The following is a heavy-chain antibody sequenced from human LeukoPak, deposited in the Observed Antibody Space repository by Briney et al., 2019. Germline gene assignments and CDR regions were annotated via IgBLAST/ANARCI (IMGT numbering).Heavy chain of an antibody. CDR3: ARESVFWSGYYPSPYYYYYMDV. V-gene: IGHV4-34*01. D-gene: IGHD3-3*01. CDR1: GGSFSDYY. CDR2: INHSGST. Sequence: PSETLSLTCAVYGGSFSDYYWSWIRQPPGKGLEWIGEINHSGSTNYSTSLKSRVTISVDTSKNQFSLKLSSVTAADTAVYYCARESVFWSGYYPSPYYYYYMDVWGKGTTVTVSS. J-gene: IGHJ6*03.